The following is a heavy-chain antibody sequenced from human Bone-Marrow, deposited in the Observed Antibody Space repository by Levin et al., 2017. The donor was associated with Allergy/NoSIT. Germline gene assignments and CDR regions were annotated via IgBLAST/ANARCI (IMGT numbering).Heavy chain of an antibody. CDR2: ISSRGTTM. J-gene: IGHJ6*02. V-gene: IGHV3-11*01. D-gene: IGHD1/OR15-1a*01. CDR1: GFTLSDYY. CDR3: ARDMNKAQYNYGMDV. Sequence: GESLKISCAASGFTLSDYYMSWIRQAPGKGLEWVSYISSRGTTMYLADSVKGRFTISRDNAKNSLSLQMNSLRAEDTAVYYCARDMNKAQYNYGMDVWGQGTTVTVSS.